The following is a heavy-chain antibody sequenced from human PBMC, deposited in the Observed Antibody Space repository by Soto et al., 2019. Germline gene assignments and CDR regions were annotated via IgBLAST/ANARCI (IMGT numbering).Heavy chain of an antibody. CDR2: ISSSSSYI. CDR3: AKAWDYYDSSGYSPHFFDY. D-gene: IGHD3-22*01. CDR1: GFTFSSYS. J-gene: IGHJ4*02. Sequence: KHGGSLRLSCAASGFTFSSYSMKWVRQAPGKGLEWVSSISSSSSYIYYADSVKGRFTISRDNAKNSLYLQMNSLRAEDTAVYYCAKAWDYYDSSGYSPHFFDYWGQGTLVTVSS. V-gene: IGHV3-21*01.